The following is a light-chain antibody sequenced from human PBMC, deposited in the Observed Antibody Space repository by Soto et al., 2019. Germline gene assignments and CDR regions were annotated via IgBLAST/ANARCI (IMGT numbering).Light chain of an antibody. CDR3: QQSYSTPT. CDR1: QSISTY. V-gene: IGKV1-39*01. CDR2: AAS. Sequence: DIQMTQSPSSLSASVGDRVTITCRASQSISTYLNWDQQKPGKATKLLIYAASSLHSGVPSRFSGSVSGTDFILTISSLQPEDSATYYCQQSYSTPTFGQGTKVEIK. J-gene: IGKJ1*01.